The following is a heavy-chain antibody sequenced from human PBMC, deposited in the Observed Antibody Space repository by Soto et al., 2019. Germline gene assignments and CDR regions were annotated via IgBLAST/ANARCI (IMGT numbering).Heavy chain of an antibody. CDR3: ARMATFGSLNWFDP. CDR1: GYSFTNND. V-gene: IGHV1-8*01. CDR2: MNPGSGDT. J-gene: IGHJ5*02. Sequence: ASVKVSCKASGYSFTNNDVSWVRQATGQGLEWMGWMNPGSGDTGYAQKFQGRVTMTRDISTATAYLELSSLRSDDTAIYYCARMATFGSLNWFDPWGKGTLVTVS. D-gene: IGHD3-16*01.